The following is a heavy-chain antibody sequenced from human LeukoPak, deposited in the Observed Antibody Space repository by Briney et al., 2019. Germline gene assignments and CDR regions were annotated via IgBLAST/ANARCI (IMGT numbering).Heavy chain of an antibody. J-gene: IGHJ4*02. V-gene: IGHV3-53*01. CDR2: IYSSGST. D-gene: IGHD3-22*01. CDR3: ARVMHYYDSSGYYRY. Sequence: GGSLRLSCAASGFTVSSNYMSWVRQAPGKGLEWVSVIYSSGSTYYADSVKGRFTISRDNSKNTLYLQMNSLRAEDTAVYYCARVMHYYDSSGYYRYWGQGTLVTVSS. CDR1: GFTVSSNY.